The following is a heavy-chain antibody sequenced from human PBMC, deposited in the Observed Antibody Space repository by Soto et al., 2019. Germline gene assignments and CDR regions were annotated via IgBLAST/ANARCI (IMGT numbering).Heavy chain of an antibody. Sequence: GGSLRLSCAASGFTFSSYAMHWVRQAPGKGLEWVAVISYDGSNKYYADSVKGRFTISRDNSKNTLYLQMNSLRAEDTAVYYCARDEGLYRSSTSCYNLRDYWGQGTLVTVSS. CDR1: GFTFSSYA. J-gene: IGHJ4*02. D-gene: IGHD2-2*02. V-gene: IGHV3-30-3*01. CDR3: ARDEGLYRSSTSCYNLRDY. CDR2: ISYDGSNK.